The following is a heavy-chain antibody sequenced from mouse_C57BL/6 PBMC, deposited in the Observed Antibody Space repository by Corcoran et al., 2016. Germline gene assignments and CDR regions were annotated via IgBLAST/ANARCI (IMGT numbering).Heavy chain of an antibody. CDR1: GYTFTTYG. J-gene: IGHJ4*01. V-gene: IGHV9-3*01. D-gene: IGHD2-10*01. CDR3: ARAYRYAMDY. CDR2: INTYSGVP. Sequence: QIQLVQSGPELKKPGETVKISCKASGYTFTTYGMSWVKQAPGKGLKWMGWINTYSGVPTYADDFKGRFAFSLETSASTAYLQINNLKNEDTATYFCARAYRYAMDYWVQGTSVTVSS.